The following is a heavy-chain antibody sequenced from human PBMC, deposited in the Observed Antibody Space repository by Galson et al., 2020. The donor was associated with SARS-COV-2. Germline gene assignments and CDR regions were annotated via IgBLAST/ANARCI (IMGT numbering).Heavy chain of an antibody. CDR1: GYTFTRSD. V-gene: IGHV1-8*01. D-gene: IGHD1-1*01. CDR2: MNPNSDDS. J-gene: IGHJ6*02. Sequence: ASVKVSCKASGYTFTRSDINWVRQASGQELEWMGRMNPNSDDSALAQKFQGRVTMTRNTSIRTVYMELSSLRSEDTAMYYCARLSTEGGMDVWGQGTTVAVSS. CDR3: ARLSTEGGMDV.